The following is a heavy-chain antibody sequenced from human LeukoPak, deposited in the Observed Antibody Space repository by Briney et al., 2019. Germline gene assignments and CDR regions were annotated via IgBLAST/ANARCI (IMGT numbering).Heavy chain of an antibody. V-gene: IGHV4-4*07. J-gene: IGHJ6*02. CDR3: AITILTGYYNGYYYYGMDV. CDR1: GGSISSYY. D-gene: IGHD3-9*01. CDR2: IYTSGST. Sequence: SETLSLTCTVSGGSISSYYWSWIRQPAGKGLEWIGRIYTSGSTNYNPSLKSRVTMSVDTSKNRFSLKLSSVTAADTAVYYCAITILTGYYNGYYYYGMDVWGQGTTVTVSS.